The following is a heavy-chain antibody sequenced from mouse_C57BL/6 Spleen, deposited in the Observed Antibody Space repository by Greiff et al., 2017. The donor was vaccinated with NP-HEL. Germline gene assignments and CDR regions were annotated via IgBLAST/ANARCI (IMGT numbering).Heavy chain of an antibody. CDR1: GYTFTDYY. Sequence: EVQLQQSGPVLVKPGASVKMSCKASGYTFTDYYMNWVKQSHGKSLEWIGVINPYNGGTSYNQKFKGKATLTVDKSSSTAYMELNSLTSEDSAVYYCARWGTAQATTFFAYWGQGTLVTVSA. CDR3: ARWGTAQATTFFAY. D-gene: IGHD3-2*02. J-gene: IGHJ3*01. CDR2: INPYNGGT. V-gene: IGHV1-19*01.